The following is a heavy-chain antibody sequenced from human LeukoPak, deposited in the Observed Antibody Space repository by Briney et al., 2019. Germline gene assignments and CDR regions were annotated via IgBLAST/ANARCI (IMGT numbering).Heavy chain of an antibody. J-gene: IGHJ5*02. CDR3: ARDQSSWFDP. CDR2: ISSSGSTI. D-gene: IGHD6-6*01. Sequence: EGSLRLSCAASGFTFSSYEMNWVRQAPGKGLEWVSYISSSGSTIYYADSVKGRFTISRDNAKNSLYLQMNSLRAEDTAVYYCARDQSSWFDPWGQGTLVTVSS. V-gene: IGHV3-48*03. CDR1: GFTFSSYE.